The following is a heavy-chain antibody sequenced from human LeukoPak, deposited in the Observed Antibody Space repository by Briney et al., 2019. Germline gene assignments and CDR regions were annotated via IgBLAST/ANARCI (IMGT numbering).Heavy chain of an antibody. CDR3: ARTTFWSGYRQNNWFDP. J-gene: IGHJ5*02. CDR1: GGSISSYY. D-gene: IGHD3-3*01. V-gene: IGHV4-4*09. Sequence: SETLSLTCTVSGGSISSYYWSWMRQSPGKGLEWIGYIYTRGPTNYNPSLKNRVTISVDTSKNQISLKLSSVTAADTAVYYCARTTFWSGYRQNNWFDPWGQGTLVTVSS. CDR2: IYTRGPT.